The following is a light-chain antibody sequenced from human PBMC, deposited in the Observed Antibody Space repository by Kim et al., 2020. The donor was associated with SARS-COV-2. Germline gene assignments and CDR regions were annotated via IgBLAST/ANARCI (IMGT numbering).Light chain of an antibody. Sequence: VALGQTVRITCHGDSLRSYYASWYKQKPGQAPVLVIYGKNNRPSGIPDRFSGSSSGNTASLTITGAQAEDEADYYCNSRDSSGNVVFGGGTQLTVL. V-gene: IGLV3-19*01. CDR2: GKN. CDR1: SLRSYY. CDR3: NSRDSSGNVV. J-gene: IGLJ2*01.